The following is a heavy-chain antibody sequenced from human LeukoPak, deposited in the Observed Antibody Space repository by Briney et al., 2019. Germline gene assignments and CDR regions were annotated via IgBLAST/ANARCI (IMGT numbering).Heavy chain of an antibody. CDR3: AKKRRPVAGTDLFDY. V-gene: IGHV3-23*01. CDR1: GFTFSSSG. D-gene: IGHD6-19*01. J-gene: IGHJ4*02. CDR2: FSGGASRT. Sequence: GGSLRLSRAASGFTFSSSGMHWVRQSPGKGLEWVSAFSGGASRTYYADSVKGRFTISRDNSKNTLYLQMNSLRVEDTAVYYCAKKRRPVAGTDLFDYWGQGTLVTVSS.